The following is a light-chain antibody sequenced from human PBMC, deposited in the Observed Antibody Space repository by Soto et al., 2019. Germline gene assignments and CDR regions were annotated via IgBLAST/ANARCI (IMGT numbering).Light chain of an antibody. Sequence: QSALTQPASVSGSPGQSITISCTGTSSDVGSYNLVSWYQQHPGKAPKLMIYKVSKRPSGVSNRFSGSKSGNTASLTISGLQAEDEADYYCCSYAGSSTFNVVFGGGTKVTVL. V-gene: IGLV2-23*02. CDR3: CSYAGSSTFNVV. J-gene: IGLJ2*01. CDR2: KVS. CDR1: SSDVGSYNL.